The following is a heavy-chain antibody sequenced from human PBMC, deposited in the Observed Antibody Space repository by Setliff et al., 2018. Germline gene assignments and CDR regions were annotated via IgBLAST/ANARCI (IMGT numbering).Heavy chain of an antibody. J-gene: IGHJ4*02. CDR2: VKSKGDGGTK. Sequence: GGSLRLSCGASGFTFTNAWMSWVRQAPGKGLEWVGRVKSKGDGGTKDYASPVKGRSTISRDNSKNTVYLQIEDLEADDTAIFYCARDYFSSSFDHWGQGTLVTVSS. CDR3: ARDYFSSSFDH. CDR1: GFTFTNAW. D-gene: IGHD6-6*01. V-gene: IGHV3-15*01.